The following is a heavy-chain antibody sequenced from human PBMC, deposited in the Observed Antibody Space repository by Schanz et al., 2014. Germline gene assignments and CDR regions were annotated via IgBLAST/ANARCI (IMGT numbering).Heavy chain of an antibody. CDR3: AKDAPYPFDL. Sequence: EVELVESGGGLVQPGGSLRLSCAASGFVFSSYSMNWVRQAPGKGLEWVSSISSRSSHIYYADSVKGRFTISRDNSKNTLYLQMNSLRAEDTAIYYCAKDAPYPFDLWGRGTLITVSS. J-gene: IGHJ2*01. CDR2: ISSRSSHI. V-gene: IGHV3-21*02. CDR1: GFVFSSYS.